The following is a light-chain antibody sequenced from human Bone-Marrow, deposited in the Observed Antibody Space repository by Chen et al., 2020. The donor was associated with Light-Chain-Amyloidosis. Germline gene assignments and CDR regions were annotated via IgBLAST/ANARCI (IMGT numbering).Light chain of an antibody. Sequence: EVVMMQPPATLSLSPGERATLSCRASQNVGSSLAWYQQKPGQAPRLLIHGASTRATDIPARFSGSGSGTEFIFSISGLQSEDFAIYYCHQYDNWPYTFGQGTKLEIK. J-gene: IGKJ2*01. CDR2: GAS. V-gene: IGKV3D-15*01. CDR1: QNVGSS. CDR3: HQYDNWPYT.